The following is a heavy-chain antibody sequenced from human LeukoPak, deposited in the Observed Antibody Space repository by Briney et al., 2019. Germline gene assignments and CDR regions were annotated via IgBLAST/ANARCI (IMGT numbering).Heavy chain of an antibody. Sequence: PSETLSLTCAVYGGSFSGYYWSWIRQPPGKGLEWIGEINHSGSTNYNPSLKSRVTISVDTSKNQFSLKLSSVTAADTAVYYCARGPGNYYDSGGYYSFAGYWGQGTLVTVSS. J-gene: IGHJ4*02. CDR3: ARGPGNYYDSGGYYSFAGY. CDR2: INHSGST. CDR1: GGSFSGYY. D-gene: IGHD3-22*01. V-gene: IGHV4-34*01.